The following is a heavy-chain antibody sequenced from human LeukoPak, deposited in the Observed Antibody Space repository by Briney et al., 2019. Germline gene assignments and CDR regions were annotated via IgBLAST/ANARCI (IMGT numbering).Heavy chain of an antibody. V-gene: IGHV4-31*03. Sequence: SQTLSLTCTVSGGSISSGGYYWSWIRQHPGKGLEWIGYIYYSGSTYYNPSLKSRVTISVDTSKNQFSLKLSSVTAADTAVYYCARDGGDAAMVPDDAFDIWGQGTMVTVSS. CDR3: ARDGGDAAMVPDDAFDI. CDR1: GGSISSGGYY. J-gene: IGHJ3*02. D-gene: IGHD5-18*01. CDR2: IYYSGST.